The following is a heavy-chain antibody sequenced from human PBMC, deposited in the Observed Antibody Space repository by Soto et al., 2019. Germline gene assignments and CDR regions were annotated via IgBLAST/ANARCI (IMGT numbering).Heavy chain of an antibody. CDR1: AFVVSNAW. V-gene: IGHV3-15*01. Sequence: PGGSRRLSCAASAFVVSNAWRSCVRQAPGKGLGWVGRIKPKTDRGPTTEYAASVKGRFTLSKDDSTDTVYMKMNSLKIEDKAVYYCNTAGKWY. J-gene: IGHJ2*01. CDR2: IKPKTDRGPTT. CDR3: NTAGKWY.